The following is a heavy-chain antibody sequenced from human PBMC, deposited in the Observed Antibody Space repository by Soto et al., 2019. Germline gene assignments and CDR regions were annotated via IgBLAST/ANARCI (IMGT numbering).Heavy chain of an antibody. CDR1: GYTFTSYG. V-gene: IGHV1-18*01. CDR3: ARRYCSSTSCYAVGFFDY. D-gene: IGHD2-2*01. Sequence: ASVKVSCKASGYTFTSYGISWVRQAPGQGLEWMGWISAYNGNTNYAQKLQGRVTMTTDTSTSTAYMELRSLRSDDTAVYYCARRYCSSTSCYAVGFFDYWGQGTLVTVSS. J-gene: IGHJ4*02. CDR2: ISAYNGNT.